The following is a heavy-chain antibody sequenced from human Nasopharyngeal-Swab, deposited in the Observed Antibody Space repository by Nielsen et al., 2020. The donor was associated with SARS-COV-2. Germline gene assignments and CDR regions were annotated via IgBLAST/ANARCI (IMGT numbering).Heavy chain of an antibody. D-gene: IGHD3-16*01. CDR3: ARDQGMGYYYYYGMDV. CDR1: GFTFSSYE. J-gene: IGHJ6*02. Sequence: GESLKISCAASGFTFSSYEMNWVRQAPGKGLEWVSYISSSGSTIYYADSVKGRFTISRDNAKNSLYLQMNSLRAEDTAVYYCARDQGMGYYYYYGMDVWGQGTTVTVSS. CDR2: ISSSGSTI. V-gene: IGHV3-48*03.